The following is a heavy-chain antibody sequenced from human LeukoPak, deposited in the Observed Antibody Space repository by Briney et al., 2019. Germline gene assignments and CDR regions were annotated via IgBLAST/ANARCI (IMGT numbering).Heavy chain of an antibody. CDR3: ARDPYYYDSSGYYYVPPDY. V-gene: IGHV3-23*01. CDR1: GFTFSSHF. J-gene: IGHJ4*02. CDR2: ISGSGGGT. Sequence: SGGSLRLPCAASGFTFSSHFMNWVRQAPGKGLEWVSGISGSGGGTYYAGSVKGRFTISRDNSKKTLFLQMNSLRAEDTAVYYCARDPYYYDSSGYYYVPPDYWGQGTLVTVSS. D-gene: IGHD3-22*01.